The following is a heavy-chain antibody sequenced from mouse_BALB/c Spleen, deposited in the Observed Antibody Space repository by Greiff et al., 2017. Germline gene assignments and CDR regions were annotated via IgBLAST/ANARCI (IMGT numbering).Heavy chain of an antibody. J-gene: IGHJ4*01. CDR2: IYPGDGDT. V-gene: IGHV1-87*01. D-gene: IGHD2-1*01. Sequence: QVQLQQSGAELARPGASVKLSCKASGYTFTSYWMQWVKQRPGQGLEWIGAIYPGDGDTRYTQKFKGKATLTADKSSSTAYMQLSSLASEDSAVYYCARHGNRGYYYAMDYWGQGTSVTVSS. CDR3: ARHGNRGYYYAMDY. CDR1: GYTFTSYW.